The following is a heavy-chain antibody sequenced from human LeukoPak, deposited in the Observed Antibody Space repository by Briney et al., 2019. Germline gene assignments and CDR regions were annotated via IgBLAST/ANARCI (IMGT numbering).Heavy chain of an antibody. CDR1: GFTFSSYS. CDR3: ARHNYDFWSVYMDV. CDR2: ISSSGSTI. Sequence: PGGSLRLSCATSGFTFSSYSMNWVRQAPGKGLEWVSYISSSGSTIYYADSVKGRFTISRDNAKNSLYLQMNSLRAEDTAVYYCARHNYDFWSVYMDVWGKGTTVTVSS. V-gene: IGHV3-48*04. J-gene: IGHJ6*03. D-gene: IGHD3-3*01.